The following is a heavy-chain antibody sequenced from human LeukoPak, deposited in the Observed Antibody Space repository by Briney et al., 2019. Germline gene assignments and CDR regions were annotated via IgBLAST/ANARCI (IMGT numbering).Heavy chain of an antibody. D-gene: IGHD3-22*01. J-gene: IGHJ4*02. CDR1: GYPISNGYY. CDR3: ARHRLFDTPGYYYDFDY. Sequence: SETLSLTCAVSGYPISNGYYWGWIRQPPGKGLEWIGSIYYSGNTYDNPSLKSRVTISLDTSKNQFSLRLSSVTASDTAVYYCARHRLFDTPGYYYDFDYWGQRTLVTVSS. V-gene: IGHV4-38-2*01. CDR2: IYYSGNT.